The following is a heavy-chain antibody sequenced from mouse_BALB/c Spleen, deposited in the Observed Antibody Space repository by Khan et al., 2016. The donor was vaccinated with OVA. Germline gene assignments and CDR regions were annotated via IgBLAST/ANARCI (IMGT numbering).Heavy chain of an antibody. Sequence: DVHLVESGGGLVQPGGSRKLSCAASGFTFNSYGMHWVRQAPEKGLEWVAYISGDSNTIYYADTVKGRFTISRDNPKNTLFLQITSLMSEDTAMYYCATSYFYGYYFDYWGPGTTLTVS. J-gene: IGHJ2*01. CDR3: ATSYFYGYYFDY. D-gene: IGHD1-1*01. V-gene: IGHV5-17*02. CDR1: GFTFNSYG. CDR2: ISGDSNTI.